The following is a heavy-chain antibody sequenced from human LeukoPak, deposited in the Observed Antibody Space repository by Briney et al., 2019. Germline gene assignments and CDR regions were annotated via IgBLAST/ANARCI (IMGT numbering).Heavy chain of an antibody. D-gene: IGHD5-18*01. CDR2: IHHFGRT. CDR1: GDSIISYY. CDR3: ARGLWTQPGLVPFNY. V-gene: IGHV4-59*01. Sequence: SETLSLTCSVSGDSIISYYWNWLRQSPGKGLEWIGNIHHFGRTEYNSSLRSRVTMFLDSSKNQFSLKLTSVTPPDTAVYYCARGLWTQPGLVPFNYWGQGILVTVSS. J-gene: IGHJ4*02.